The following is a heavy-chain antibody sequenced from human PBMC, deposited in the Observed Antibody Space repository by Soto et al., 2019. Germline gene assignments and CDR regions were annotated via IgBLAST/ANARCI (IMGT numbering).Heavy chain of an antibody. CDR3: VRDLRYCTGASCYPNFDY. CDR1: GFTFSNYR. CDR2: ISSGSTYI. V-gene: IGHV3-21*01. J-gene: IGHJ4*02. D-gene: IGHD2-15*01. Sequence: GSLRLSCAASGFTFSNYRMNWVRQAPGKGLEWVSSISSGSTYIYYADSLKGRFTISRDNAKNSLYLQMNSLRVEDTAVYYCVRDLRYCTGASCYPNFDYWGQGTRVTVSS.